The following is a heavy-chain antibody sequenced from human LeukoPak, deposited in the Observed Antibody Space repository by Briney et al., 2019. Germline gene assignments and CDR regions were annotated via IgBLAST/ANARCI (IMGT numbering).Heavy chain of an antibody. CDR2: ISSTSSYI. CDR3: ARDWDDILTGQFN. J-gene: IGHJ4*02. D-gene: IGHD3-9*01. CDR1: RFTFSSYS. V-gene: IGHV3-21*01. Sequence: GGSLRLSCAASRFTFSSYSMNWVRQAPGKGLEWVSSISSTSSYIYYADSVKGRFTISRDNAKNSLYLQMNSLRAEDTAVYYCARDWDDILTGQFNWGQGTLVTVPS.